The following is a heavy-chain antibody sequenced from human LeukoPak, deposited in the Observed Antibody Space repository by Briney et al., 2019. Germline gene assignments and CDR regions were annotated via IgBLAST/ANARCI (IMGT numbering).Heavy chain of an antibody. V-gene: IGHV3-33*01. CDR1: GFTFSCYG. CDR3: ARGGGYCSSTSCYRPYYFDY. J-gene: IGHJ4*02. D-gene: IGHD2-2*01. Sequence: GGSLRLSCAASGFTFSCYGMHWVRQAPGKGLEWVAVIWYDGSNKYYADSVKGRFTISRDNSKNTLYLQMNSLRAEDTAVYYCARGGGYCSSTSCYRPYYFDYWGQGTLVTVSS. CDR2: IWYDGSNK.